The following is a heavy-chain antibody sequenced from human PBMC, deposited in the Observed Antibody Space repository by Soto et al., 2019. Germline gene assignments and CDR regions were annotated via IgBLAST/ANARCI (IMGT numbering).Heavy chain of an antibody. CDR1: GFTFSSYA. V-gene: IGHV3-23*01. CDR3: AKDPGSGKMAFDI. J-gene: IGHJ3*02. Sequence: GGSLRLSCAASGFTFSSYAMSWVRQAPGKGLEWVSAISGSGGSTYYADSVKGRFTISRDNSKNTLYLQMNSLRAEDTAVYYWAKDPGSGKMAFDIWGQGTMVTVSS. CDR2: ISGSGGST. D-gene: IGHD3-10*01.